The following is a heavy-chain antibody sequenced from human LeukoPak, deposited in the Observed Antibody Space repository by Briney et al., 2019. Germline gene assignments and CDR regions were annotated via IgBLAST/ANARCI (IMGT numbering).Heavy chain of an antibody. J-gene: IGHJ4*02. D-gene: IGHD4-17*01. CDR1: GFTVSSNY. CDR2: IYSGGST. V-gene: IGHV3-53*01. CDR3: ATRMVTTWAFDY. Sequence: GGSLRLSCAASGFTVSSNYMSWVRQAPGKGWEWVSVIYSGGSTYYADSVKGRFTISRDNSKNTLYLKMNSLRAEDTAVYYGATRMVTTWAFDYWGQGTLVTVSS.